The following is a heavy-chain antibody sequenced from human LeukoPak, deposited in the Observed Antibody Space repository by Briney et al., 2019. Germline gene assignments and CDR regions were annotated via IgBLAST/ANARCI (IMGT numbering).Heavy chain of an antibody. D-gene: IGHD2-2*03. J-gene: IGHJ4*02. CDR1: GVSIRSTSYY. CDR2: IYFSGNT. V-gene: IGHV4-39*01. CDR3: ASGYFVHTFDF. Sequence: SETLSLTCTVSGVSIRSTSYYWGWIGQPPGKGLEWIGSIYFSGNTYYNPSLKTRVTISIDTSKNQFSLKLTSVTAADTAIFYCASGYFVHTFDFWGQGTLGTVSS.